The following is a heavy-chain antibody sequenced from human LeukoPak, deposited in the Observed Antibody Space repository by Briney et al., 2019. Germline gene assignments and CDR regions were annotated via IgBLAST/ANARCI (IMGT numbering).Heavy chain of an antibody. D-gene: IGHD1-26*01. CDR2: INWNGDNT. CDR3: VRVGAPNYYYYYLDV. J-gene: IGHJ6*03. CDR1: GFSFDDYA. Sequence: PGGSLRLSCAASGFSFDDYAMTWVRQAPGKGLEWVSGINWNGDNTGYADSVKGRFIISRDNAKNSLHLQMNSLRVEDSALYYCVRVGAPNYYYYYLDVWGTGTTVTVSS. V-gene: IGHV3-20*04.